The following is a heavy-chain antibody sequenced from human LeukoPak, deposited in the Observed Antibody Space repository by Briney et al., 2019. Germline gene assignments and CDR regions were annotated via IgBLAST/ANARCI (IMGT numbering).Heavy chain of an antibody. CDR2: IYYSGST. CDR1: GGSISSYY. CDR3: ARDSPAYGDYDY. V-gene: IGHV4-59*01. Sequence: PSETLSLTCTVSGGSISSYYWSWIRQPPGKGLEWIGYIYYSGSTNYNPSLKSRVTISVDTSKNQFSLKLSSVTAADTAVYYCARDSPAYGDYDYWGQGTLVTVSS. D-gene: IGHD4-17*01. J-gene: IGHJ4*02.